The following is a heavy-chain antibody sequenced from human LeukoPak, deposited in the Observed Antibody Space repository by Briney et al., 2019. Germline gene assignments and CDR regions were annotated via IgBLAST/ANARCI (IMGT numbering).Heavy chain of an antibody. CDR1: GITFSTYA. J-gene: IGHJ6*02. D-gene: IGHD2-2*01. Sequence: GGSLRLSCVASGITFSTYALNWVRQAPGKGLEWVSAISGSGGSTYYADSVKGRFTVSRDNSRNTLSLQMNSLRAEDTAKYYCAKVMRFCSGSGCYTYYYYGMDVWGQGTTVTVSS. CDR2: ISGSGGST. V-gene: IGHV3-23*01. CDR3: AKVMRFCSGSGCYTYYYYGMDV.